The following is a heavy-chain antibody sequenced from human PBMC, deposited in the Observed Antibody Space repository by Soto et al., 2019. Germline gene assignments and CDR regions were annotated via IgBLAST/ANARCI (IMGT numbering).Heavy chain of an antibody. V-gene: IGHV4-59*01. Sequence: QAQLQESGPGLVKPSETLSLTCAVSGGSISNYYWSWIRQPPGKGLEWIGYIYYSGSTNYNPSLKSRVTISVDTSKNQFSLKLSSVTAADTAVYYCARDHPGSSHFDYWGQGTLVTVSS. CDR2: IYYSGST. J-gene: IGHJ4*02. CDR3: ARDHPGSSHFDY. D-gene: IGHD3-10*01. CDR1: GGSISNYY.